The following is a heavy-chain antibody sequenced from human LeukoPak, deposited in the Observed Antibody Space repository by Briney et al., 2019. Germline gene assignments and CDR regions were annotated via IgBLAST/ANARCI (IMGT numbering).Heavy chain of an antibody. CDR1: GYTFTTYY. CDR2: INPSGGST. J-gene: IGHJ4*02. V-gene: IGHV1-46*01. CDR3: ASQRVAGGGDGFDH. Sequence: ASVKVSCKASGYTFTTYYMHWVRQAPGQGLEWMGIINPSGGSTSYAQKFQGRVTMTRDTSTSTVYMELSSLRSEDMAVYYCASQRVAGGGDGFDHWGQGALVTVSS. D-gene: IGHD2-21*02.